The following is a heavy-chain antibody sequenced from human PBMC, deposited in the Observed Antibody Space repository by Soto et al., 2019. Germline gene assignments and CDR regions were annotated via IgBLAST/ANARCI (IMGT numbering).Heavy chain of an antibody. V-gene: IGHV1-2*04. CDR2: INPNSGGT. J-gene: IGHJ4*02. Sequence: ASVKVSCKASGYTFTGYYMHWVRQAPGQGLEWMGWINPNSGGTNYAQKFQGWVTMTRDTSTSTAYMELSRLRSDDTAVYYCARATYYYDSSGYYSVDYWGQGTLVTVSS. D-gene: IGHD3-22*01. CDR3: ARATYYYDSSGYYSVDY. CDR1: GYTFTGYY.